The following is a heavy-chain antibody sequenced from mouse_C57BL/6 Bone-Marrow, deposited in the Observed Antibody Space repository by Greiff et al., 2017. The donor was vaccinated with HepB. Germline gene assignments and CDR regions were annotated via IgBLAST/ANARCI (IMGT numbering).Heavy chain of an antibody. D-gene: IGHD2-2*01. J-gene: IGHJ1*03. Sequence: VKLMESGPGLVQPSQSLSITCTVSGFSLTSYGVHWVRQSPGKGLEWLGVIWSGGSTDYNAAFISRLSISKDNSKSQVFFKMNSLQADDTAIYYCARNKGYLYWYFDVWGTGTTVTVSS. CDR1: GFSLTSYG. CDR3: ARNKGYLYWYFDV. V-gene: IGHV2-2*01. CDR2: IWSGGST.